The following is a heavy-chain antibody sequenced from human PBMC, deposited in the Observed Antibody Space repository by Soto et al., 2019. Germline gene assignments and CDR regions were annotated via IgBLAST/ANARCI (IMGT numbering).Heavy chain of an antibody. CDR1: GYSMSTYY. Sequence: SDTLCLTWPFSGYSMSTYYGSLIRQPPGKGLEWIGYISYSGNTNYNPSLKGRVTMSIDTSKNQLSLKVTSVTPADTAVYYCACLRGYRGSPIDFWGQGTQVTVSS. D-gene: IGHD2-15*01. CDR3: ACLRGYRGSPIDF. V-gene: IGHV4-59*01. J-gene: IGHJ4*02. CDR2: ISYSGNT.